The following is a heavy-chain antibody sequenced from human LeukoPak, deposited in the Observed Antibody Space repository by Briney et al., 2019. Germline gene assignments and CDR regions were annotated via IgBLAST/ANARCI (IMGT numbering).Heavy chain of an antibody. CDR2: IIPVFGTS. J-gene: IGHJ6*03. CDR3: ARKGDPYYYYYMDV. V-gene: IGHV1-69*05. D-gene: IGHD3-16*01. Sequence: SVKVSCKASGGTFSSYAISWVRQAPGQGLEWMGGIIPVFGTSNYAQKFQGRVTMTTDTSTSTAYMELRSLRSDDTAVYYCARKGDPYYYYYMDVWGKGTTVAVSS. CDR1: GGTFSSYA.